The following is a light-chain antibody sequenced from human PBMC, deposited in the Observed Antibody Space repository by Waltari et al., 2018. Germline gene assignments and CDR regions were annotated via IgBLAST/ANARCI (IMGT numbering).Light chain of an antibody. J-gene: IGLJ3*02. V-gene: IGLV3-19*01. CDR1: SFRRSY. CDR2: GQE. CDR3: LSRDTPSTRV. Sequence: SSEVTQDPPVSVALGQTVSVTCRGDSFRRSYASWYRQRPGQDPVRVLYGQEMPSGIPDRFSGSTSGDTAYLTITGAQAGDEADYYCLSRDTPSTRVFGGGTRLTVV.